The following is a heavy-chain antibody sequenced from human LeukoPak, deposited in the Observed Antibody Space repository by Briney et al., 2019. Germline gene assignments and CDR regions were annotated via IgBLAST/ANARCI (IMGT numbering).Heavy chain of an antibody. Sequence: SETLSLTCAVYGGSFSGYYWSWIRQHPGKGLEWIGYIYYSGSTYYNPSLKSRLTISVDTSKNQFSLKLSSVTAADTAVYYCALRGYWGQGTLVTVSS. V-gene: IGHV4-31*11. CDR3: ALRGY. CDR1: GGSFSGYY. CDR2: IYYSGST. J-gene: IGHJ4*02.